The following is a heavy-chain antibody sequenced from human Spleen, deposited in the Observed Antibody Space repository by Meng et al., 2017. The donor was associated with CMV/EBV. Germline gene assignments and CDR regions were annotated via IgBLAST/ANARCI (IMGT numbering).Heavy chain of an antibody. CDR3: ARASSSGCDP. V-gene: IGHV3-30*04. J-gene: IGHJ5*02. CDR1: GFTFSSDA. Sequence: LSCAGSGFTFSSDAMQWVRQAPGKGLEWVADISFDGNKKYYADSVKGRFTISRDNSKSTMYLQMNSLRGEDTAVYYCARASSSGCDPWGQGTLVTVSS. CDR2: ISFDGNKK. D-gene: IGHD6-19*01.